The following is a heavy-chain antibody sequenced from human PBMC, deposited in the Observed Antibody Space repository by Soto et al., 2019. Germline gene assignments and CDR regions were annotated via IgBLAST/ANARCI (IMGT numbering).Heavy chain of an antibody. Sequence: GGSLRLSCATSGFTFSRNGMSWVRQAPGKGLDWVSGISGTGRNTYYADSVKGRFTISRDNSKNTLFLQMNSLRVEDTAVYYCAKNGLSDSPSAIDSWGQGTLVTVSS. CDR2: ISGTGRNT. CDR3: AKNGLSDSPSAIDS. D-gene: IGHD2-8*01. CDR1: GFTFSRNG. V-gene: IGHV3-23*01. J-gene: IGHJ4*02.